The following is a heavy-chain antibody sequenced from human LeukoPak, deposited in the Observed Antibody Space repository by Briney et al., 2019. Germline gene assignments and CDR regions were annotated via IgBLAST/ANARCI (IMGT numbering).Heavy chain of an antibody. CDR2: IYTSGST. CDR1: GGSISSYY. J-gene: IGHJ4*02. CDR3: ARANGSGSYYLRFDY. D-gene: IGHD3-10*01. Sequence: SETLSLTCTVSGGSISSYYWSWIRQPAGKGLEWIGRIYTSGSTNYNPSLKSRVTMSVDTSKNQFSLKLSSVTAADMAVYYCARANGSGSYYLRFDYWGQGTLVTVSS. V-gene: IGHV4-4*07.